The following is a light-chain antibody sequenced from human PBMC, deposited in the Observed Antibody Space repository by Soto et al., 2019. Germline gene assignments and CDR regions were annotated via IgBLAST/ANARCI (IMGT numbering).Light chain of an antibody. CDR3: QQYGRSPFT. J-gene: IGKJ2*01. V-gene: IGKV3-20*01. Sequence: PGVRATLSCRASQRISSNFLAWFQQKPGLPPRLLIYGASTRASGVPDRFSGGGSGTDFVLTISRLEPEDFAVYYCQQYGRSPFTFGQGTKLQIK. CDR2: GAS. CDR1: QRISSNF.